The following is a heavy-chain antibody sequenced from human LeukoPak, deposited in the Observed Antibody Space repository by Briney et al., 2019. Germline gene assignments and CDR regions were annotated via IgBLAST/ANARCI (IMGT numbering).Heavy chain of an antibody. V-gene: IGHV1-18*01. Sequence: GASVKVSCKASGYTFTNYGISWVRQAPGQGLDWMGWISAYNGNKVYAQELQGRVTMTTDTSTSTAYMELRSLRSDDTAVYYCARVDFADYYYYGMDVWGQGTTVTVSS. CDR2: ISAYNGNK. CDR1: GYTFTNYG. J-gene: IGHJ6*02. D-gene: IGHD3-3*01. CDR3: ARVDFADYYYYGMDV.